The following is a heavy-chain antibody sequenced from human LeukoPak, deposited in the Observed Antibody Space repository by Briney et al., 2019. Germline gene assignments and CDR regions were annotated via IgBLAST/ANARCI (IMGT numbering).Heavy chain of an antibody. CDR2: FDPEDGET. CDR1: GYTLTELS. D-gene: IGHD6-19*01. J-gene: IGHJ4*02. CDR3: ATGVGSGWVFDY. V-gene: IGHV1-24*01. Sequence: ASVKVSCKVSGYTLTELSMHWVRQAPGKGFEWMGGFDPEDGETIYAQKFQGRVTMTEDTSTDTAYMELSSLRSEDTAVYYCATGVGSGWVFDYWGQGTLVTVSS.